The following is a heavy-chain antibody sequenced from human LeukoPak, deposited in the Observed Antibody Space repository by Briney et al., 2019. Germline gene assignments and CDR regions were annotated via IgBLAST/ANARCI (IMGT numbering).Heavy chain of an antibody. CDR2: IYYSGST. J-gene: IGHJ3*02. CDR1: GGSISSSSYY. V-gene: IGHV4-39*07. CDR3: ARAHPIVGANFWFRSGAFDI. Sequence: SETLSLTCTVSGGSISSSSYYWGWIRQPPGKGLEWIGSIYYSGSTYYNPSLKSRVTISVDTSKNQFSLKLSSVTAADTAVYYCARAHPIVGANFWFRSGAFDIWGQGTMVTVSS. D-gene: IGHD1-26*01.